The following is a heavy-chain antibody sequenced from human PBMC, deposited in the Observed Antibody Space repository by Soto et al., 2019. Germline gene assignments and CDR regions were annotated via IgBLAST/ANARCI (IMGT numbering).Heavy chain of an antibody. CDR3: ARVGVTAATTYYFDD. D-gene: IGHD2-2*01. Sequence: PGGSLRLSCAASGFTFSSYGMHWVRQAPGKGLEWVALIWYDGSKKYYADSVKGRFTISRDNSENTLYLQMNSLRAEDTAVYYCARVGVTAATTYYFDDWGQGTQVTVSS. CDR2: IWYDGSKK. V-gene: IGHV3-33*01. CDR1: GFTFSSYG. J-gene: IGHJ4*02.